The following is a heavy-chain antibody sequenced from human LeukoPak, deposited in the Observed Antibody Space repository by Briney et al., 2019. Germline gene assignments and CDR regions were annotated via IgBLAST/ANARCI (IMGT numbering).Heavy chain of an antibody. CDR2: IKQDGSEK. J-gene: IGHJ4*02. V-gene: IGHV3-7*01. CDR1: GFTFSSYW. Sequence: GGSLRLSCAVSGFTFSSYWMSWVRQAPGKGLEWVANIKQDGSEKYYVDSVKGRFTISRDNAKNSLYLQMNSLRAEDTAVYYCARGVPELGGSGSFDYWGQGTLVTVPS. CDR3: ARGVPELGGSGSFDY. D-gene: IGHD3-10*01.